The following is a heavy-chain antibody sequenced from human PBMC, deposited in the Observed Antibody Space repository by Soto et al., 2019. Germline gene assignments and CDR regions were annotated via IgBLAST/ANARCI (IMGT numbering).Heavy chain of an antibody. V-gene: IGHV2-5*02. CDR3: AHRRSVELGPLRLFDY. J-gene: IGHJ4*02. D-gene: IGHD2-15*01. CDR2: IYWDDDK. Sequence: QITLKESGPTLVKPTQTLTLTCTFSGFSLSTRGVGVGGIRQPPREALEWLALIYWDDDKRYSPSLKSRLTITKDTSKNQVVLTMTDMDPVDTATYFCAHRRSVELGPLRLFDYWGQGTQVTVSS. CDR1: GFSLSTRGVG.